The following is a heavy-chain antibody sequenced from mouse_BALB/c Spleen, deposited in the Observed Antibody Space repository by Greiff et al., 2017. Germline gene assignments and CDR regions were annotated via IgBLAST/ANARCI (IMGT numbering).Heavy chain of an antibody. CDR1: GFTFSSYG. D-gene: IGHD1-2*01. Sequence: EVMLVESGGDLVKPGGSLKLSCAASGFTFSSYGMSWVRQTPDKRLEWVATISSGGSYTYYPDSVKGRFTISRDNAKHTLYLQMSSLKSEDTAMYYCARHTTASFMDYWGQGTSVTVSS. CDR3: ARHTTASFMDY. CDR2: ISSGGSYT. J-gene: IGHJ4*01. V-gene: IGHV5-6*01.